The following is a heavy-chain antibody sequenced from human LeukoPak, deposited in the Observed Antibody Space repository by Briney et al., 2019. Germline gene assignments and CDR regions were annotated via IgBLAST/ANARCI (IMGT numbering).Heavy chain of an antibody. CDR1: GFTFSNCA. V-gene: IGHV3-23*01. J-gene: IGHJ4*02. Sequence: GGSLRLSCAASGFTFSNCAMSWVRQAPGKGLEWVSVIGGSGSRTYYADSVKGRFTFSRDNSKNTLYLQMNSLRAEDTAVYYCAKVKPDYYHNSGYQYHFDYWGQGTLVTVSS. CDR3: AKVKPDYYHNSGYQYHFDY. CDR2: IGGSGSRT. D-gene: IGHD3-22*01.